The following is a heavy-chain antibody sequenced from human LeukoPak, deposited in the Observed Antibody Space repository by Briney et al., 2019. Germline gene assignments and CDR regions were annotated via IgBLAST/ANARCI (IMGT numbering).Heavy chain of an antibody. CDR1: GFTFSDYY. Sequence: GGSLRLSCAASGFTFSDYYMSWIRQAPGKGLEWVSYISSSGSTIYYADSVKGRFTISRDNAKNSLYLQMNSLRAEDTAVYYCARLASHDFWSGYPNWFDPWGQGTLVTVSS. CDR2: ISSSGSTI. CDR3: ARLASHDFWSGYPNWFDP. D-gene: IGHD3-3*01. V-gene: IGHV3-11*04. J-gene: IGHJ5*02.